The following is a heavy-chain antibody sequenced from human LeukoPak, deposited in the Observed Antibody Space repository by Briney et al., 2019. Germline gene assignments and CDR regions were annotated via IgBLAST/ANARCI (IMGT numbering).Heavy chain of an antibody. J-gene: IGHJ4*02. V-gene: IGHV3-23*01. Sequence: GGSLRLSCAVSGITLSNYGMSWVRQAPGKGLEWVAGISGSGGRTNYADAVKGRFTISRDNAKNTLFLQMNSLRAEDTAVYYCTKGSDFGSGSFSNYYFDYWGQGTLVTVSS. D-gene: IGHD3-10*01. CDR3: TKGSDFGSGSFSNYYFDY. CDR2: ISGSGGRT. CDR1: GITLSNYG.